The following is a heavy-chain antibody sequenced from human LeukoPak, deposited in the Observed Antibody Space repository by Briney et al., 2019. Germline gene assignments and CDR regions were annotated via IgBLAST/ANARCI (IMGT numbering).Heavy chain of an antibody. CDR3: ARDWLAAAGTFDY. V-gene: IGHV3-11*05. D-gene: IGHD6-13*01. CDR1: GFTCSDYY. CDR2: ISSSSSYT. J-gene: IGHJ4*02. Sequence: GGSLRLSCAASGFTCSDYYMSWIRQAPGKGLEWVSYISSSSSYTNYADSVKGRFTISRDNAKNSLYLQMNSLRAEDTAVYYCARDWLAAAGTFDYWGQGTLVTVSS.